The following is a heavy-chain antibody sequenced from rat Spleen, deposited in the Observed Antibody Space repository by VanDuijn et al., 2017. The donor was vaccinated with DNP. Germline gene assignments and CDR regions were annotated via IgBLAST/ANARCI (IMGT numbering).Heavy chain of an antibody. CDR1: GFSLTSFG. CDR2: IWSGGNT. D-gene: IGHD1-4*01. CDR3: ARWVRDYFMDA. V-gene: IGHV2-16*01. Sequence: QVQLKESGPGLVQPPRTLSLTCTVSGFSLTSFGVSWVRQPPGKGREWVAAIWSGGNTYYNSALKSRLSINRDTSKSQVLLKMNSLQTEDTAMYFCARWVRDYFMDAWGQGASVTVSS. J-gene: IGHJ4*01.